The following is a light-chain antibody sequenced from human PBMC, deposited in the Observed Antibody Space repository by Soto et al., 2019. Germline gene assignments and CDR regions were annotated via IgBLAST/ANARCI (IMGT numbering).Light chain of an antibody. CDR1: RDIDSY. V-gene: IGKV1-9*01. Sequence: DIQLTQSPSLLSASVGDRVTITCRASRDIDSYLAWYQLKQGKGPKLLIYDASTLQSGPPSRFSGSGSGTEFTLTISNLQPEDFATYYCQQLNIYAQTFGQGTKEEIK. J-gene: IGKJ1*01. CDR3: QQLNIYAQT. CDR2: DAS.